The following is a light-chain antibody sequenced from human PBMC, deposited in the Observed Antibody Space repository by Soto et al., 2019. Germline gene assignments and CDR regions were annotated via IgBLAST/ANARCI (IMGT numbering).Light chain of an antibody. J-gene: IGKJ1*01. V-gene: IGKV3-20*01. CDR1: QNAHTS. Sequence: VLTQFPVTLSLSPWERATLSCRASQNAHTSLAWYRQKPGQAPRLLIYGASSRATGIPDRFSGSGSGTDFTLTISRLEPEDFAVYYCQQYGSSPWTFGQGTKVDIK. CDR3: QQYGSSPWT. CDR2: GAS.